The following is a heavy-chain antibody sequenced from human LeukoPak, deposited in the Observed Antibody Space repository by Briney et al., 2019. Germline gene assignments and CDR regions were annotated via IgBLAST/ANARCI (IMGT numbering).Heavy chain of an antibody. V-gene: IGHV3-23*01. CDR2: ISGSGGST. CDR1: GFTFSSYA. Sequence: GGSLRLSCAASGFTFSSYAMSWVRQAPGKGLEWVSAISGSGGSTYYADSVKGRFTISRDNSKNTLYLQMNSLRAEDTAVYYCAKDPLPFIAAAAGNFDYWGQGTLVTVSS. CDR3: AKDPLPFIAAAAGNFDY. D-gene: IGHD6-13*01. J-gene: IGHJ4*02.